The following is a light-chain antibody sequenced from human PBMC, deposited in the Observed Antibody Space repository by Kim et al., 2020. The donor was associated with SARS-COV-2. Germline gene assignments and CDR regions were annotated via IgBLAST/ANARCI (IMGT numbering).Light chain of an antibody. V-gene: IGLV1-40*01. CDR1: SSTVGAGYD. CDR3: QSYDSSLSGYV. J-gene: IGLJ1*01. Sequence: RVTISCTASSSTVGAGYDVHWYQQLPGTAPKLLIYGNSNRPSGVPDRFSGSKSGTSASLAITGLQAEDEADYYCQSYDSSLSGYVFGTGTKVTVL. CDR2: GNS.